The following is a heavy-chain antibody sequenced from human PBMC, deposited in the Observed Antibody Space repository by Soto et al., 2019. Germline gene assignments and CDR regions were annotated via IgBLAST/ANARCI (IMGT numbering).Heavy chain of an antibody. V-gene: IGHV1-3*01. J-gene: IGHJ3*01. D-gene: IGHD2-8*02. CDR1: GFSFSDNL. CDR3: ARDILSGGPRANDAFDV. Sequence: QVQLVQSGAEVRKPGASVNISCRASGFSFSDNLINWVRQAPGQSLEWMGWITPDNGNTRYSQTCQGRGTISRHSSASIAYVEVSDLTSEDTAVYYCARDILSGGPRANDAFDVWGQGTMVTVSS. CDR2: ITPDNGNT.